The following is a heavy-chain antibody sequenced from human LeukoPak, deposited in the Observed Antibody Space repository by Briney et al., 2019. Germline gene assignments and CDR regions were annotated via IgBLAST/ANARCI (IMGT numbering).Heavy chain of an antibody. J-gene: IGHJ4*02. CDR3: AVGGLYYDSSGYYFTFDY. V-gene: IGHV1-69*05. CDR2: IIPIFGTA. Sequence: ASVKVSCKASGGTFSSYAISWVRQAPGQGLEWMGRIIPIFGTANYAQKFQGRVTITTDESTSTAYMELSSLRSEDTAVYYCAVGGLYYDSSGYYFTFDYWGQGTLVTVSS. CDR1: GGTFSSYA. D-gene: IGHD3-22*01.